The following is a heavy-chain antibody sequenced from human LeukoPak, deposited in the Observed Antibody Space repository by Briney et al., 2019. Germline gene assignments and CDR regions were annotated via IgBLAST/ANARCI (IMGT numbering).Heavy chain of an antibody. J-gene: IGHJ4*02. D-gene: IGHD1/OR15-1a*01. V-gene: IGHV3-23*01. CDR3: AKVRANRFASFDY. CDR1: GFTFSNYG. CDR2: ISGSGGTT. Sequence: PGGTLRLSCAASGFTFSNYGLSWVRQAPGKGLEWVSGISGSGGTTYYADSVKGRFTISRDNSKITLYLQMNSLRAEDTAVYYCAKVRANRFASFDYWGQGTLVTVSS.